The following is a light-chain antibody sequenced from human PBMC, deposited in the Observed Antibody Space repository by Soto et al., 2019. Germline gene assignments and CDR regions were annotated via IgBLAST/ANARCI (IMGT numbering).Light chain of an antibody. V-gene: IGKV3-15*01. CDR2: GAS. CDR3: QQYNNLLIT. Sequence: EIRLTQSPAALSWSREERAPLSCMASQSVSSSYLAWHQQKPGQAPRLLIYGASTRATGIPARFSVSGSGTEFTLTCSIRQSEDFAVYYCQQYNNLLITFGQGTRLEIK. J-gene: IGKJ5*01. CDR1: QSVSSSY.